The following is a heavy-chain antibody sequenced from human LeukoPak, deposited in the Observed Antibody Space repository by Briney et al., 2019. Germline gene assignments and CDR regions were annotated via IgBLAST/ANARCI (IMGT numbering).Heavy chain of an antibody. CDR2: INGGGSS. D-gene: IGHD5-18*01. V-gene: IGHV3-23*01. J-gene: IGHJ4*02. CDR1: GFTFNNYA. CDR3: AKGQGYNYGDSIDY. Sequence: PGGSLRLSCAASGFTFNNYAMTWVRQAPGKGLEWVSVINGGGSSYYAESVKGRFTASTHNYKNTLYLQMNSLRDEDTAIYYCAKGQGYNYGDSIDYWGQGTLVTVSS.